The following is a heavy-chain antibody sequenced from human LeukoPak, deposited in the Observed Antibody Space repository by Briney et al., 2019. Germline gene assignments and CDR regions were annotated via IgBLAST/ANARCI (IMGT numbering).Heavy chain of an antibody. D-gene: IGHD3-3*01. CDR3: ARDLVGGIWSAGF. CDR1: GYTFTGYY. CDR2: ITPNSGDT. Sequence: ASVKVSCKTSGYTFTGYYVHWVRQAPGQGLEWMGRITPNSGDTIHAQKFQGRATMTRDTSISAAYIELNSLTSDDTAIYYCARDLVGGIWSAGFWGQGTLVTVSS. V-gene: IGHV1-2*06. J-gene: IGHJ4*02.